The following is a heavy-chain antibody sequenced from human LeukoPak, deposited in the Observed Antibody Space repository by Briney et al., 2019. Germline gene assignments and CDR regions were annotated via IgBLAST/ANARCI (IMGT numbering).Heavy chain of an antibody. CDR3: AREGWFGELEY. D-gene: IGHD3-10*01. Sequence: PGRSLRLSCAASGFIFSSYDIHWVRQAPGKGLEWVAVIWYDGSNKYYADSVKDRFTISRDNSKNTLYLQMNSLRAEDTAVYYCAREGWFGELEYWGQGTLLTVSS. J-gene: IGHJ4*02. CDR2: IWYDGSNK. V-gene: IGHV3-33*01. CDR1: GFIFSSYD.